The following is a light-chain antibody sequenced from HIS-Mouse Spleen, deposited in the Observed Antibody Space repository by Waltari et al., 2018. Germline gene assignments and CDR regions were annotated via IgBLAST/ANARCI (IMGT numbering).Light chain of an antibody. V-gene: IGLV2-23*01. J-gene: IGLJ2*01. CDR2: EGS. CDR3: CSYAGSSTVV. CDR1: SSDVGSYNL. Sequence: QSALTQPASVSGSPGQSITISCTGPSSDVGSYNLVSWYQQLPGKAPKLMIYEGSKRPSGVSNRFSGSKSGNTASLTISGLQAEDEADYYCCSYAGSSTVVFGGGTKLTVL.